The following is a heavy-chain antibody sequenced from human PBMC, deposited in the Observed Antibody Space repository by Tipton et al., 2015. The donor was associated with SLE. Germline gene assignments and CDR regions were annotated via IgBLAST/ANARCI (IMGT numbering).Heavy chain of an antibody. CDR3: AAGSQYLGVVFDY. Sequence: TLSLTCSVSGASINSGSYYWSWMRQPAGKELEWIGHVSTSGATSYNPSLQSRVTISIDTSKNQFSLKLTSVTAADTAMYYCAAGSQYLGVVFDYWGQGTLVTVSS. CDR2: VSTSGAT. CDR1: GASINSGSYY. D-gene: IGHD3-3*01. J-gene: IGHJ4*02. V-gene: IGHV4-61*09.